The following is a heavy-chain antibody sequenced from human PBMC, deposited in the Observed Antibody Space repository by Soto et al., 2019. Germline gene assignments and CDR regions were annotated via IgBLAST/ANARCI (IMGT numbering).Heavy chain of an antibody. CDR1: GYTFTSYS. CDR3: ARDRITIFGVVIIPLGYYGMDV. CDR2: INPSAGST. J-gene: IGHJ6*02. Sequence: ASVTVSCKASGYTFTSYSMHWVRQAPGQGLEWMGIINPSAGSTSYAQKFQGRVTMTRDTSTSTVYMELSSLRSEDTAVYDCARDRITIFGVVIIPLGYYGMDVWGQGTTATVSS. V-gene: IGHV1-46*01. D-gene: IGHD3-3*01.